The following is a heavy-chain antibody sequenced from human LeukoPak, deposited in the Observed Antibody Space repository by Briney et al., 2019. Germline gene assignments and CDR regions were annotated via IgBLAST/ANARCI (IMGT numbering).Heavy chain of an antibody. CDR2: ISGSGGST. CDR3: AREILSRWQLSNWDY. D-gene: IGHD2/OR15-2a*01. CDR1: GFTFSSYA. Sequence: PGGSLRLSCAASGFTFSSYAMSWVRQAPGKGLEWVSAISGSGGSTYYADSVKGRFTISRDNSKNTLYLQMNSLRAEDTAVYYCAREILSRWQLSNWDYWGQGTLVTVSS. V-gene: IGHV3-23*01. J-gene: IGHJ4*02.